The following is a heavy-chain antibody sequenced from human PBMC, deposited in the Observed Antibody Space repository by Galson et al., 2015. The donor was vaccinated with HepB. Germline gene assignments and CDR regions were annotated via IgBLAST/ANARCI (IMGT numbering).Heavy chain of an antibody. D-gene: IGHD1-26*01. Sequence: SETLSLTCAVSGGSISSSNWWSWVRQPPGKGLEWIGEIYHSGSTNYNPSLKSRVTISVDKSKNQFSLKLSSVTAADTAVYYCARVVGARDGYPPVTRYGMDVWGQGTTVTVSS. CDR3: ARVVGARDGYPPVTRYGMDV. CDR2: IYHSGST. J-gene: IGHJ6*02. V-gene: IGHV4-4*02. CDR1: GGSISSSNW.